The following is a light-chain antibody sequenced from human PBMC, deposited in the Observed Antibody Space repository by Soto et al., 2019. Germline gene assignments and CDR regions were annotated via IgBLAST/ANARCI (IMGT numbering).Light chain of an antibody. J-gene: IGLJ2*01. Sequence: QSALTQPPSASGSPGQSVTISCTGTSSDVGGYNYVSWYQQHPGKAPKLMIYEVSKRPSGVPDRFSGSKSGNTASLTVSGLQAEDEADYYCRSYAGSPLGVVFGGGTKLTVL. CDR2: EVS. CDR1: SSDVGGYNY. CDR3: RSYAGSPLGVV. V-gene: IGLV2-8*01.